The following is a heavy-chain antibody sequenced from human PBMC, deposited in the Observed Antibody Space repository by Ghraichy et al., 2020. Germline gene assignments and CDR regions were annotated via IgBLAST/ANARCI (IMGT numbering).Heavy chain of an antibody. CDR1: GDSIITRDYY. V-gene: IGHV4-39*01. CDR2: IYNCGST. CDR3: ARQGIRPLFDF. J-gene: IGHJ4*02. D-gene: IGHD5-18*01. Sequence: SETLSLTCTVSGDSIITRDYYWGWIRQPPGKGLEWIGSIYNCGSTHYNPSLKSRVTISVDTSKNQFSLRLSSVTAADTSVYFCARQGIRPLFDFCGQGTLVSVSS.